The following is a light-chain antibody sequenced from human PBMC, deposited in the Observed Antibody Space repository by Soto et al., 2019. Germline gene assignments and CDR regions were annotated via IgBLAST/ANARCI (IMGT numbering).Light chain of an antibody. V-gene: IGKV3-20*01. Sequence: EIVLTQSPGTLSLSPGERATLSCRASQSVRSSYLAWYQQKPGQAPRLLIYGATSRATGIPDRFSGSGSGTDFTLTISRLEPEDLSVYYCQQYGRPPPYTFGQGTKLEIK. CDR1: QSVRSSY. CDR3: QQYGRPPPYT. CDR2: GAT. J-gene: IGKJ2*01.